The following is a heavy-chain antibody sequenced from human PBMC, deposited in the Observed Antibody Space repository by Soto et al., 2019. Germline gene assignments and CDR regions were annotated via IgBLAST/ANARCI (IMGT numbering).Heavy chain of an antibody. D-gene: IGHD6-19*01. V-gene: IGHV1-46*01. Sequence: QVQLVQSGAEVKKPGASVKVSCKASGYTFTSYYMHWVRQAPGQGLEWMGIINPSGGSTSYAQKFQGRVTMTRDTSTSTVYMELSSLRSEDTAVYYCAVAAVAGTWDYWGQGTLVTVSS. CDR3: AVAAVAGTWDY. J-gene: IGHJ4*02. CDR2: INPSGGST. CDR1: GYTFTSYY.